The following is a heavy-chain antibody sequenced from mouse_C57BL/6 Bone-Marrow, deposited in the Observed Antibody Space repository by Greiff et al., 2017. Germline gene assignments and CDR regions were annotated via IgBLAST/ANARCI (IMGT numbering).Heavy chain of an antibody. CDR1: GYSITSGYY. D-gene: IGHD2-3*01. V-gene: IGHV3-6*01. J-gene: IGHJ2*01. CDR2: ISYDGSN. CDR3: AREDDGYPFDY. Sequence: ESGPGLMKPSQSLSLTCSVTGYSITSGYYWNWIRQFPGNKLEWMGYISYDGSNNYNPSLKNRISITRDTSKNQFFLKLNSVTTEDTATYYCAREDDGYPFDYWGQGTTLTVSS.